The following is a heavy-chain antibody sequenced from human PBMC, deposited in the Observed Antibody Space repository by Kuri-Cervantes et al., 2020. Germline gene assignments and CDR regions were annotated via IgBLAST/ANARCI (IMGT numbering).Heavy chain of an antibody. Sequence: GESLKISCTASGFTFSTYTMNWVRQAPGKGLEWVSSISRSSSDIYYADSVKGRFTISRDNAKNSLYLQMNSLRAEDTAVYYCARAVAGSGYCYYYMDVWGKGTTVTVSS. V-gene: IGHV3-21*03. CDR2: ISRSSSDI. J-gene: IGHJ6*03. CDR3: ARAVAGSGYCYYYMDV. D-gene: IGHD6-19*01. CDR1: GFTFSTYT.